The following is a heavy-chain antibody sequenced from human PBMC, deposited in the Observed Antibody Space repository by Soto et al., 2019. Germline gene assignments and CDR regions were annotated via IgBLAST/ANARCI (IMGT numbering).Heavy chain of an antibody. D-gene: IGHD2-2*01. CDR2: IYRGGDT. V-gene: IGHV3-NL1*01. Sequence: GGSLRLSCAASGFTFSSYGMHWVRQAPGKGLEWVSVIYRGGDTFYADSVKGRFTISRDNSKNTLYLQMNSLRAEDTAVYYCAKEEGGCSSTSCNLYYYYYMDVWGKGTTVPVSS. J-gene: IGHJ6*03. CDR1: GFTFSSYG. CDR3: AKEEGGCSSTSCNLYYYYYMDV.